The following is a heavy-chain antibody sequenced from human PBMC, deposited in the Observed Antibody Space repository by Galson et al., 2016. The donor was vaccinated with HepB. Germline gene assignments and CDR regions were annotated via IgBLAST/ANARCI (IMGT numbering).Heavy chain of an antibody. V-gene: IGHV3-74*01. CDR3: ARMESGGYDFWSGHYSWSGGMDV. CDR1: GFSFSRYW. D-gene: IGHD3-3*01. CDR2: INKDGSST. Sequence: SLRLSCAASGFSFSRYWMHWVRQAPGKGLVCVSRINKDGSSTSYADSVKGRFTISRDNAKTPLYLQMNSLRAEDTAVYYCARMESGGYDFWSGHYSWSGGMDVWGQGTTVTVSS. J-gene: IGHJ6*02.